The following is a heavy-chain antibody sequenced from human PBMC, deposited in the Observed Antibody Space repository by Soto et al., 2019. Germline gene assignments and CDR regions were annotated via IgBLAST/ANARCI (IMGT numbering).Heavy chain of an antibody. D-gene: IGHD3-22*01. Sequence: PSETLSLTCVVSGGPVSGEDLYWSWIRHLPGKGLEWIANVYHTGTTYYNPSLKSRVSMSVDTSQNQFSLILASVTAAYTAVYYCARALVTDYNSRDYHYYFAMDVWGQGTSVTVSS. V-gene: IGHV4-31*02. CDR1: GGPVSGEDLY. J-gene: IGHJ6*02. CDR2: VYHTGTT. CDR3: ARALVTDYNSRDYHYYFAMDV.